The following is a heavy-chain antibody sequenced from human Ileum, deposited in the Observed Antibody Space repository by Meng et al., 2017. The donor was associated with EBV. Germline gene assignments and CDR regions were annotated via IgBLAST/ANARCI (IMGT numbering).Heavy chain of an antibody. CDR2: VIAGNGNT. J-gene: IGHJ4*02. CDR1: GFAFSTYA. D-gene: IGHD6-13*01. Sequence: PHVQSGAEVETLGAPVKVFCKASGFAFSTYAMYWGSQAPGQRLEWMGWVIAGNGNTRYSQNFQGRVHITRETDASTDYMELSSLTSEDTAVYYCVRGISSGSNWPSFDYWGQGTLVTVSS. CDR3: VRGISSGSNWPSFDY. V-gene: IGHV1-3*01.